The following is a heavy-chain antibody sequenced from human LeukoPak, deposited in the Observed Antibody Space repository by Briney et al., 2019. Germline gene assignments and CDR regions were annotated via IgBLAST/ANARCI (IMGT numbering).Heavy chain of an antibody. CDR2: INHSGST. CDR1: GGSFSGYY. V-gene: IGHV4-34*01. Sequence: PSETLSLTCAVYGGSFSGYYWSWIRQPPGKGLEWIGEINHSGSTNYNPSLKSRVTISVDTSKNQFSLKLSSVTAADTAVYYCARGKTNAAGYYYDSSGYLPDYAHAKYHFDYWGQGTLVTVSS. CDR3: ARGKTNAAGYYYDSSGYLPDYAHAKYHFDY. D-gene: IGHD3-22*01. J-gene: IGHJ4*02.